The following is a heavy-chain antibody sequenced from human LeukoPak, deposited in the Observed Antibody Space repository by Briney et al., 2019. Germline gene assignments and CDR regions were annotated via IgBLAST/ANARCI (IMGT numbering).Heavy chain of an antibody. CDR2: IYYSGST. V-gene: IGHV4-39*02. CDR1: GXXXSSSSYY. Sequence: SETLSLTCTVSGXXXSSSSYYWGWIRQXXXXXXXXIGNIYYSGSTYYNPSLKSRVTISIDTSNNHFSLKLNSVTAADTAVYYCARRVAGTSNFDYWGQGTLVTVSS. CDR3: ARRVAGTSNFDY. J-gene: IGHJ4*02.